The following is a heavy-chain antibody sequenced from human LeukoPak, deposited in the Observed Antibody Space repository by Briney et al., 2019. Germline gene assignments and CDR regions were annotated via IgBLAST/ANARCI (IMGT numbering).Heavy chain of an antibody. CDR3: ARDGTGSNSGWYIH. D-gene: IGHD6-19*01. J-gene: IGHJ4*02. V-gene: IGHV3-30*03. Sequence: GGSLRLSCAASGFTFSSYGMHWVRQAPGKGLEWVAVISYDGSNKYYADSVKGRFTISRDNSKNTLYLQMNSLRAEDTAVYYCARDGTGSNSGWYIHWGQGALVTVSS. CDR2: ISYDGSNK. CDR1: GFTFSSYG.